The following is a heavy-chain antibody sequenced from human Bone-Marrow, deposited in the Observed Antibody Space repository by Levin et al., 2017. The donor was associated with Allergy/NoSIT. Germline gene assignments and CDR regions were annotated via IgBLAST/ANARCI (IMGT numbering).Heavy chain of an antibody. Sequence: SLKISCAASGFTFDDYAMHWVRQAPGKGLEWVSGISWNSGSIGYADSVKGRFTISRDNAKNSLYLQMNSLRAEDTALYYCAKVALPYYDILTGYWAYYGMDVWGQGTTVTVSS. CDR1: GFTFDDYA. V-gene: IGHV3-9*01. CDR3: AKVALPYYDILTGYWAYYGMDV. CDR2: ISWNSGSI. J-gene: IGHJ6*02. D-gene: IGHD3-9*01.